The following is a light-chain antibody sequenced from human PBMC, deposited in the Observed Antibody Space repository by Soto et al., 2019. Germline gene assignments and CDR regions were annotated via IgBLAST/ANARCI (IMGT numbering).Light chain of an antibody. J-gene: IGKJ1*01. CDR2: DVS. V-gene: IGKV3-15*01. CDR3: QQYNSWPQT. CDR1: ETVSTN. Sequence: ETVLTQSPAPLSVSPGERVTLSCRASETVSTNLAWYQQRPGQAPRLLIYDVSTGATGIPARFSGRRSGTEFTLTISSLQSEDFGVYYCQQYNSWPQTLGQGTKVDIK.